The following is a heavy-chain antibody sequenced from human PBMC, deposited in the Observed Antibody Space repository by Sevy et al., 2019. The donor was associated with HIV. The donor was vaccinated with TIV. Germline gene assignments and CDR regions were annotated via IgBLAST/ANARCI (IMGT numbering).Heavy chain of an antibody. CDR2: ISSSGSTI. CDR1: GFTFSDYY. Sequence: GGSLRLSCAASGFTFSDYYMSWIRQAPGKGLEWVSYISSSGSTIYYADSVKGRFTISRDNAKNSLYLQMNSLIAEATAVYYCASPFYYDFWSGYSALYYYGMDVWGQGTTVTVSS. V-gene: IGHV3-11*01. J-gene: IGHJ6*02. D-gene: IGHD3-3*01. CDR3: ASPFYYDFWSGYSALYYYGMDV.